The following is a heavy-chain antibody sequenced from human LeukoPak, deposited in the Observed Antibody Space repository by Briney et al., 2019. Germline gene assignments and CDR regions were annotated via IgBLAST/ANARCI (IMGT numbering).Heavy chain of an antibody. CDR2: ISACNGNT. Sequence: GASVKVSCKASGYTFTTYGISWVRQAPGQGLEWMGWISACNGNTNYAQKLQGRVTMTTDTSTSTAYMELRSLRSDDTAVYYCAREGYCSGGNCHRTFDYWGRGTLVTVSS. V-gene: IGHV1-18*01. J-gene: IGHJ4*02. CDR1: GYTFTTYG. D-gene: IGHD2-15*01. CDR3: AREGYCSGGNCHRTFDY.